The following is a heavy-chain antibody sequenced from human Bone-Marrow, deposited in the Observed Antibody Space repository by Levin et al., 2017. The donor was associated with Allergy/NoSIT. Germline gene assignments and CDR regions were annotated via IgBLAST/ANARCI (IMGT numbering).Heavy chain of an antibody. J-gene: IGHJ4*02. CDR3: AHRASLYGSWDVGYFDY. CDR1: GFSLSTSGVG. V-gene: IGHV2-5*02. D-gene: IGHD3-3*01. Sequence: ESGPTLVKPTQTLTLTCNFSGFSLSTSGVGVGWIRQPPGKALECLAFIYWDDDKRYSPSLKSRLTITKDTSKNQVVLTMTDMDPVDTATYYCAHRASLYGSWDVGYFDYWGPGTLVTVSS. CDR2: IYWDDDK.